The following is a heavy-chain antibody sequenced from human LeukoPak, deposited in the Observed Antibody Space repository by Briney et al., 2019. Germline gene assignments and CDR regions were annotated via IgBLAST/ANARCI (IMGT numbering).Heavy chain of an antibody. D-gene: IGHD6-19*01. CDR1: GFIFDDYG. J-gene: IGHJ4*02. CDR2: ISWNGGSI. Sequence: QSGRSLRLSCAASGFIFDDYGMHWVRQAPGKGLEWVSGISWNGGSIAYADSVKGRFTISRDNAKNFLYLQMNSLRAEDTALCYCAKSIAGSGVHSSGWYVYWGQGTLVTVSS. CDR3: AKSIAGSGVHSSGWYVY. V-gene: IGHV3-9*01.